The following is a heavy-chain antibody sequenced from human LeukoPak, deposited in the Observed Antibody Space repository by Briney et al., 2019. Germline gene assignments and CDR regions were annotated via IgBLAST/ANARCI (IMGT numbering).Heavy chain of an antibody. Sequence: SQTLSLTCTVSGGSISSGGYYWSWIRQHPGKGLEWIGYIYYSGSTYYNPSLKSRVTISVDTSKNQFSLKLSSVTAADTAVYYCVRDDSSGYYYAFDIWGQGTMVTVSS. J-gene: IGHJ3*02. D-gene: IGHD3-22*01. CDR2: IYYSGST. V-gene: IGHV4-31*03. CDR1: GGSISSGGYY. CDR3: VRDDSSGYYYAFDI.